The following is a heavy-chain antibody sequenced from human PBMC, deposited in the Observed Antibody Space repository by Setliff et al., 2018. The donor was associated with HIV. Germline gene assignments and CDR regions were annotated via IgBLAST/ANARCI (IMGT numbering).Heavy chain of an antibody. Sequence: HGESLKISCKGSGYIFGLYWIAWVRQMPGKGLEWMGIIYPGDSEARYSPSFQGRVTISADKSISTAYLQWSSVKTSDSAMYFCVRPKPYGSGAGSFEIWGQGTMVTVSS. D-gene: IGHD3-10*01. CDR3: VRPKPYGSGAGSFEI. V-gene: IGHV5-51*01. J-gene: IGHJ3*02. CDR2: IYPGDSEA. CDR1: GYIFGLYW.